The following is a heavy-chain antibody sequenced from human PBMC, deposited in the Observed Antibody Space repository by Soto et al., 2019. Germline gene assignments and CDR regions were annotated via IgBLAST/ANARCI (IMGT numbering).Heavy chain of an antibody. CDR1: GFTFSDYW. V-gene: IGHV3-74*01. J-gene: IGHJ4*02. Sequence: RRLSCAASGFTFSDYWMHWVRQVPGKGLVWVSRISGDVSSTSYADSVKGRFTISRDNAKNTLYVQMNSLRAEDTAVYYCTRGIGYSAQDYWGQGTPVTFSS. CDR3: TRGIGYSAQDY. CDR2: ISGDVSST. D-gene: IGHD1-1*01.